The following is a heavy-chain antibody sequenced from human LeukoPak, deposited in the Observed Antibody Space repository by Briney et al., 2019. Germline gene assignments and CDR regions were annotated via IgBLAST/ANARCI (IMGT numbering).Heavy chain of an antibody. CDR2: IYTSGST. CDR1: GGSISSYY. D-gene: IGHD2-2*02. CDR3: ARHWRYCSSTSCYKVQLWGY. V-gene: IGHV4-4*07. J-gene: IGHJ4*02. Sequence: TSETLSLTCTVSGGSISSYYWSWIRQPAGKGLEWIGRIYTSGSTNYNPSLKSRVTMSVDTSKNQFSLKLSSVTAADTAVYYCARHWRYCSSTSCYKVQLWGYWGQGTLVTVSS.